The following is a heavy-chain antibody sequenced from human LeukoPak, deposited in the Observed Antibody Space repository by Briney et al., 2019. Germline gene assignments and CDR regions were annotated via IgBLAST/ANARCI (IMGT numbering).Heavy chain of an antibody. CDR1: GASISSNS. J-gene: IGHJ4*02. V-gene: IGHV4-59*08. D-gene: IGHD3-16*02. CDR2: IYYGGNT. CDR3: ARRSPEGVVTV. Sequence: SETLSLTCTVSGASISSNSWSWIRQPPGKGLEWIGYIYYGGNTNYNPSLKTRVTMSVDTSKNQFSLKLSSVTAADTAVYYCARRSPEGVVTVWGQGTLVTVSS.